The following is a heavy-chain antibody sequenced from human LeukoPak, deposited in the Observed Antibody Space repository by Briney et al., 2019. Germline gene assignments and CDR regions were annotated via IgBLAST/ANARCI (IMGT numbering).Heavy chain of an antibody. Sequence: ASVKVSCKTSGYTFTGYYMHWVRQAPGQGLEWMGWMNPNSGGSNYAQRFQGRVTMTRDTSIGTAYMELSSLRSDDTAVYYCATRVAAGIPYYFDHWGQGTLVTVSS. CDR3: ATRVAAGIPYYFDH. D-gene: IGHD6-25*01. CDR1: GYTFTGYY. V-gene: IGHV1-2*02. J-gene: IGHJ4*02. CDR2: MNPNSGGS.